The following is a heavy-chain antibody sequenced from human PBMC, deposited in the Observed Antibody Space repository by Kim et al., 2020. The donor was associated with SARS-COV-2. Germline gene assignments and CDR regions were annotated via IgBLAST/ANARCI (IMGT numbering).Heavy chain of an antibody. D-gene: IGHD5-12*01. Sequence: ASVKVSCKASGYTFTSYGISWVRQAPGQGLEWMGWISAYNGNTNYAQKLQGRVTMTTDTSTSTAYMELRSLRSDATAVYYCARDPYPGGRGYSGYGEYFQHWGQGTLVTVSS. J-gene: IGHJ1*01. V-gene: IGHV1-18*04. CDR2: ISAYNGNT. CDR3: ARDPYPGGRGYSGYGEYFQH. CDR1: GYTFTSYG.